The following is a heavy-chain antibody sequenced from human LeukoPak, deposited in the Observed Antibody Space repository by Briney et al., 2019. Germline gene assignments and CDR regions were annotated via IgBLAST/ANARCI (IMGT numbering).Heavy chain of an antibody. V-gene: IGHV1-2*06. Sequence: ASVKVSRKASGYTFTGHYMHWVRQAPGQGLEWMGRINPNSGDTNHAQKFQGRVTMTRDTLISTAYMELSRLRSDDTAVYYCARSHCSGGSCQNWLDPWGQGTLVTVSS. CDR1: GYTFTGHY. CDR3: ARSHCSGGSCQNWLDP. D-gene: IGHD2-15*01. J-gene: IGHJ5*02. CDR2: INPNSGDT.